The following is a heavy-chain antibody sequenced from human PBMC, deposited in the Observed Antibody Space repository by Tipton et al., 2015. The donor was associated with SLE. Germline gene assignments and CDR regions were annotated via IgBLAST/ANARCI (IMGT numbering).Heavy chain of an antibody. Sequence: TLSLTCTVSGGSISSSSYYWGWIRQPPGKGLEWIGSIYYSGSTYYNPSLKSRVTISVDTPKNQFSLKLSSVTAADTAVYYCARQSLGASYCGGDCYTGMDVWGQGTTVTVSS. CDR3: ARQSLGASYCGGDCYTGMDV. CDR2: IYYSGST. CDR1: GGSISSSSYY. D-gene: IGHD2-21*01. J-gene: IGHJ6*02. V-gene: IGHV4-39*07.